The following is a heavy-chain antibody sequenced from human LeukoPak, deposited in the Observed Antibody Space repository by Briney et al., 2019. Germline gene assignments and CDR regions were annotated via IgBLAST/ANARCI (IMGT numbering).Heavy chain of an antibody. CDR3: ARFSDTLFPYYMDV. V-gene: IGHV4-4*07. CDR2: IYTSGST. J-gene: IGHJ6*03. Sequence: SETLSLTCTVSGGSISSYYWSGIRQPAGKGLEWIGRIYTSGSTNYNPSLKSRVTISVDKSKNQFSLKLSSVTAADTAVYYCARFSDTLFPYYMDVWGKGTTVTVSS. D-gene: IGHD5-18*01. CDR1: GGSISSYY.